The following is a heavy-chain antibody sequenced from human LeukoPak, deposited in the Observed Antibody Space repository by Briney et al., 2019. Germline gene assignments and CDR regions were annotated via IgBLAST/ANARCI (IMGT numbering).Heavy chain of an antibody. D-gene: IGHD2-2*01. J-gene: IGHJ3*02. Sequence: GGSLRLSCAASGFTFSSYAMSWVRQAPGKGLEWVANMKQDGSEIDYVDSLKSRFTISRDNAKNSLYLQMNSLRAEDTAVYYCARDSPAATYAFDIWGQGTMVTVSS. V-gene: IGHV3-7*01. CDR2: MKQDGSEI. CDR1: GFTFSSYA. CDR3: ARDSPAATYAFDI.